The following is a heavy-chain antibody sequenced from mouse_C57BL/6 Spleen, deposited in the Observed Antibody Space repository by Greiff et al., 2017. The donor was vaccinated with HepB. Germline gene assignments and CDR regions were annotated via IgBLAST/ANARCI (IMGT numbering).Heavy chain of an antibody. CDR2: INPNNGGT. Sequence: EVQLQQSGPELVKPGASVKISCKASGYTFTDYYMNWVKQSHGKSLEWIGDINPNNGGTSYNQKFKGKATLTVDKSSSTAYLELRSLTSEDSAVYYCARPSIYYYGSSYWYFDVWGTGTTVTVSS. J-gene: IGHJ1*03. V-gene: IGHV1-26*01. D-gene: IGHD1-1*01. CDR3: ARPSIYYYGSSYWYFDV. CDR1: GYTFTDYY.